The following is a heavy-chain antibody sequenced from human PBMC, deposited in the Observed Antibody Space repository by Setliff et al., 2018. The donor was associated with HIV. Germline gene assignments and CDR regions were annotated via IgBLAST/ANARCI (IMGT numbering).Heavy chain of an antibody. CDR1: GYTLTELS. V-gene: IGHV1-24*01. Sequence: GASVKVSCKISGYTLTELSIHWVRQAPGKGLEWMANFDPEDGETFYAQSVQGRVTMTRDTSTGTVYMDLRSLRSDDTAMYYCAREKYGDKFDYWGQGTLVTVSS. CDR2: FDPEDGET. CDR3: AREKYGDKFDY. D-gene: IGHD2-8*01. J-gene: IGHJ4*02.